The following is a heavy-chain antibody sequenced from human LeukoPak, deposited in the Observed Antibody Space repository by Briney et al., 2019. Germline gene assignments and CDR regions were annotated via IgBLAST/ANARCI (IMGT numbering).Heavy chain of an antibody. CDR1: GFTFDDYG. J-gene: IGHJ4*02. Sequence: GGSLRLSCAASGFTFDDYGMSWVRQAPGKGLEWVSGINWNGGSTGYADSVKGRFTISRDNAKNSLYLQMNSLRAEDTALYYCARGSGSGDYYVYFDYWGQGTLVTVSS. V-gene: IGHV3-20*04. CDR3: ARGSGSGDYYVYFDY. D-gene: IGHD3-22*01. CDR2: INWNGGST.